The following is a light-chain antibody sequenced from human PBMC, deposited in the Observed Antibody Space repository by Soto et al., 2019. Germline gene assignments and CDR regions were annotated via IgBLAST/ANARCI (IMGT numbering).Light chain of an antibody. V-gene: IGLV2-11*01. CDR2: DVS. J-gene: IGLJ3*02. CDR1: SSDVGGYDF. Sequence: QSVLTQPRSVSGSPGQSVTISCTGTSSDVGGYDFVSWYQQHPGKAPKLMISDVSKRPSGVPDRFSGSKSGNTASLTISGLQAEDEADYYCTSFARGSTLVFGGGTQLTVL. CDR3: TSFARGSTLV.